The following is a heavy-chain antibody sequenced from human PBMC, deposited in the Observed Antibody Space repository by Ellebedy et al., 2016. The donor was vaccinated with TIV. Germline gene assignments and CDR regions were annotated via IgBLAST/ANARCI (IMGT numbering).Heavy chain of an antibody. Sequence: GESLKISCAASGFPFSVYYMRWIRLAPGKGLGWLSYISISGSGMYYADSVKGRFTISRDNAKKSLYLQMNSLRAEDTGVYYGARVNADYGGNSFDSWGQGTLVTVSS. CDR1: GFPFSVYY. V-gene: IGHV3-11*01. CDR2: ISISGSGM. D-gene: IGHD4-23*01. J-gene: IGHJ4*02. CDR3: ARVNADYGGNSFDS.